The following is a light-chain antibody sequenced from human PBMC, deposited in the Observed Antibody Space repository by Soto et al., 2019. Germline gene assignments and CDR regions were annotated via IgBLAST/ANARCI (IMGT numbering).Light chain of an antibody. V-gene: IGKV3-20*01. CDR2: GAS. Sequence: EIVLTQSPGTLSLSPGERATLSCRASQSVSSSYLAWYQQKPGQAPRLLIYGASSRATGIPHRFSGSGSGTDFTLTIRSLEPEDFAVYYCQQYRSSPGTFGQGTKVEIK. J-gene: IGKJ1*01. CDR1: QSVSSSY. CDR3: QQYRSSPGT.